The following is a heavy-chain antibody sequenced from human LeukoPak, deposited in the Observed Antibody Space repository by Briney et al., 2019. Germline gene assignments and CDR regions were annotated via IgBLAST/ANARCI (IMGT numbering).Heavy chain of an antibody. CDR3: ARMGGSSGYYPHDAFDI. CDR1: GYTFTSYG. CDR2: ISAYNGNT. D-gene: IGHD3-22*01. V-gene: IGHV1-18*01. J-gene: IGHJ3*02. Sequence: ASVKVSCKASGYTFTSYGISWVRQASGQGLEWMGWISAYNGNTNYAQKLQGRVTMTTDTSTSTAYMELRSLRSDDTAVYYCARMGGSSGYYPHDAFDIWGQGTMVTVSS.